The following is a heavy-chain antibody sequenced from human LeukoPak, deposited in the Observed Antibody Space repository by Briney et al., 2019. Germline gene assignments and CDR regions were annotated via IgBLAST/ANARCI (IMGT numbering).Heavy chain of an antibody. CDR3: ARGPGLLQTMPFDY. CDR1: GGTFSSYA. Sequence: SVKVSCKASGGTFSSYAISWVRQAPGQGLEWMGRIIPILGIANYAQKFQGRVTITADKSTSTAYMELSSLRSEDTAVYYCARGPGLLQTMPFDYRGQGTLVTVSS. J-gene: IGHJ4*02. V-gene: IGHV1-69*04. D-gene: IGHD2-15*01. CDR2: IIPILGIA.